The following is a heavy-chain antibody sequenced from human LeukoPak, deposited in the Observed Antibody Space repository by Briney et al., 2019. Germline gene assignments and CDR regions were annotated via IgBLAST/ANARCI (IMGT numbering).Heavy chain of an antibody. J-gene: IGHJ6*02. CDR1: GYTLTELS. D-gene: IGHD6-13*01. V-gene: IGHV1-24*01. Sequence: ASVKVSCKVSGYTLTELSMFWVRQAPGEGLEWMGSFDPEDGKTVYAQKFQGRVTMTEDTSTDTAYMELSGLRSEDTAVYYCATGYLVTAGLMDVWGQGTTVTVSS. CDR3: ATGYLVTAGLMDV. CDR2: FDPEDGKT.